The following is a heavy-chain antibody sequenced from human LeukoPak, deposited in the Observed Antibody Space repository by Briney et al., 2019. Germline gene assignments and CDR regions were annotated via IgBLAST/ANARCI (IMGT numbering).Heavy chain of an antibody. CDR1: GYTFTSYY. CDR3: ARDGVVEPRPGAFDI. V-gene: IGHV1-46*01. D-gene: IGHD2-15*01. Sequence: ASVKVSCKASGYTFTSYYMHWVRQAPGQGLEWMGIINPSGGSTSYAQKFQGRVTMTRDTSTSTVYMELSSLRSEDTAVYYCARDGVVEPRPGAFDIRGQGTMVTVSS. J-gene: IGHJ3*02. CDR2: INPSGGST.